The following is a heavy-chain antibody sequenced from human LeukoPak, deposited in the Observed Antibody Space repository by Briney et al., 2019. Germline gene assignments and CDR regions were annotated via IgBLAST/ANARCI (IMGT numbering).Heavy chain of an antibody. CDR2: ISDIGSI. J-gene: IGHJ4*02. CDR3: ARGPEGGDSAY. D-gene: IGHD2-21*02. CDR1: GGSISSYY. V-gene: IGHV4-59*12. Sequence: SETLSLTCTVSGGSISSYYWSWIRQPPGKGLEWIAYISDIGSINYIPSLKSRVTISLDTSKNQFSLKLSSVTAADTAVYYCARGPEGGDSAYWGQGTLVTVSS.